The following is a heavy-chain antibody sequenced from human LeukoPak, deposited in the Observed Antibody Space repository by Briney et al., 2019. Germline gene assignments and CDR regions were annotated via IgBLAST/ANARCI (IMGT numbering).Heavy chain of an antibody. V-gene: IGHV3-21*01. CDR3: ARLTGISYGKYYFDF. J-gene: IGHJ4*02. CDR2: LTGANDYI. D-gene: IGHD1-1*01. CDR1: GFSFSTFA. Sequence: GGSLRLSCAASGFSFSTFAMEWVRQAPGKGLEWVASLTGANDYIYHADSVKGRFIISRDNAKNSLFLQMDSLRPEDTAVYYCARLTGISYGKYYFDFWGRGTLVTVSS.